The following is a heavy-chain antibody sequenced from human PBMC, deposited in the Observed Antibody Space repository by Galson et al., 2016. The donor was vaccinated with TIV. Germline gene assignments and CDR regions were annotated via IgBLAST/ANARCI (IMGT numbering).Heavy chain of an antibody. CDR1: GFTFSTYE. CDR3: AKDLSQSIDTYENIAFDI. V-gene: IGHV3-48*03. CDR2: ISSSDTTT. D-gene: IGHD5-18*01. J-gene: IGHJ3*02. Sequence: SLRLSCAGSGFTFSTYEMNWVRQAPGKGLEWLSYISSSDTTTSYADSVKGRFTISRDNAKKSLYLQMTSLRAEDTALYYCAKDLSQSIDTYENIAFDIWGQGTLVTVSS.